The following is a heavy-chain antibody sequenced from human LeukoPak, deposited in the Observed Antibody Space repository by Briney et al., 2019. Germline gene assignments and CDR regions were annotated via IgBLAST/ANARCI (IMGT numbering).Heavy chain of an antibody. J-gene: IGHJ4*02. D-gene: IGHD3-10*01. Sequence: SEALSLTCTVSGGSISSYYWSWIRQPAGKGLEWIGRIYTSGSTNYNPSLKSRVTMSVDTSKNQFSLKLSSVTAADTAVYYCAREVGFGTLYYFDYWGQGTLVTVSS. CDR1: GGSISSYY. CDR3: AREVGFGTLYYFDY. V-gene: IGHV4-4*07. CDR2: IYTSGST.